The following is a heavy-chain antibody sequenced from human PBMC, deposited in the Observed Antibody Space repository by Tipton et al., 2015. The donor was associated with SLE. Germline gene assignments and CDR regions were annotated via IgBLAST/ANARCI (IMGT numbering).Heavy chain of an antibody. CDR2: IYHSGST. J-gene: IGHJ5*02. D-gene: IGHD3-16*01. CDR1: GGSFSGYS. CDR3: ARGGGFDP. Sequence: LRLSCAVYGGSFSGYSWSWIRQPPGKGLEWIGYIYHSGSTYYNPSLKSRVTISVDRSKNQFSLKLSSVTAADTAVYYCARGGGFDPWGQGTLVTVSS. V-gene: IGHV4-34*01.